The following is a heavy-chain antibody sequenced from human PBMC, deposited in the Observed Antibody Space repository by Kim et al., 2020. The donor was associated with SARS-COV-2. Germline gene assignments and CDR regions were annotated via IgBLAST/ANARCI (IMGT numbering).Heavy chain of an antibody. V-gene: IGHV4-39*01. CDR2: IYYSGST. CDR1: GGSISSSSYY. D-gene: IGHD3-22*01. Sequence: SETLSLTCTVSGGSISSSSYYWGWIRQPPGKGLEWIGSIYYSGSTYYNPSLKSRVTISVDTSKNQFSLKLSSVTAADTAVYYCARQMGITMIVVVISTHFDYWRQGTLVTVSS. CDR3: ARQMGITMIVVVISTHFDY. J-gene: IGHJ4*02.